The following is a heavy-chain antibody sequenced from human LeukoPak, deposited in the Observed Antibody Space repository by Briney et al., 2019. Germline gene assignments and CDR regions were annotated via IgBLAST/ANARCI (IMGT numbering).Heavy chain of an antibody. Sequence: PSETLSLTCTVSGDSISSGSSYWSWIRQPAGKGLEWIGYIFYSGSTNYNPSLKSRVTISVDTSKNQFSLRLTSVTAADTAVYYCARGPQYCSGGTCYHNYFYGMDVWGKGTTVTVSS. CDR1: GDSISSGSSY. CDR3: ARGPQYCSGGTCYHNYFYGMDV. J-gene: IGHJ6*04. D-gene: IGHD2-15*01. CDR2: IFYSGST. V-gene: IGHV4-61*10.